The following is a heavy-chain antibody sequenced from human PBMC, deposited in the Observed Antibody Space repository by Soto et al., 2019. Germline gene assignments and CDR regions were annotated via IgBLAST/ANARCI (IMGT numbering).Heavy chain of an antibody. CDR3: ARVVVAGTWEGMDV. CDR1: GFTFSSYG. CDR2: IWYDGSNK. Sequence: QVQLVESGGGVVQPGRSLRLSCAASGFTFSSYGMRWIRQAPGKGLEWVAVIWYDGSNKYYADSVKGRFTISRDNSKNTLYLQMNSLRAEDTAVYYCARVVVAGTWEGMDVWGQGTTVTVSS. D-gene: IGHD2-15*01. J-gene: IGHJ6*02. V-gene: IGHV3-33*01.